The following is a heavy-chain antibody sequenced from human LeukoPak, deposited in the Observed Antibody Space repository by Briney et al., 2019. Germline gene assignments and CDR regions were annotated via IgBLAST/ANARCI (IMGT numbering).Heavy chain of an antibody. CDR3: ANIRPSRTWYIGFFDF. CDR1: GGSISSSTDY. V-gene: IGHV4-39*07. D-gene: IGHD6-13*01. CDR2: IYYSGTT. J-gene: IGHJ4*02. Sequence: NPSETLSLTCTVSGGSISSSTDYWGWIRQSPGKGLEYIGNIYYSGTTYYAPSLKSRVTMSIDTSKNQFSLKLNSVTAADTAVYYCANIRPSRTWYIGFFDFWGQGTLVTVSS.